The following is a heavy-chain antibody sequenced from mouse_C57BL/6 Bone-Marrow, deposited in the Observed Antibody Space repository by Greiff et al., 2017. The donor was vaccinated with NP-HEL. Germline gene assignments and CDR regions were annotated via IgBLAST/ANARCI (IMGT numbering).Heavy chain of an antibody. D-gene: IGHD1-1*01. CDR1: GFTFTDYY. CDR3: ALLRSPYYYAMDY. V-gene: IGHV7-3*01. J-gene: IGHJ4*01. CDR2: IRNKANGYTT. Sequence: EVQLVESGGGLVQPGGSLSLSCAASGFTFTDYYMSWVRQPPGKALEWLGFIRNKANGYTTEYSASVKGRFTISRDNSQSILYLQMNALRAEDSATYYCALLRSPYYYAMDYWGQGTSVTVSS.